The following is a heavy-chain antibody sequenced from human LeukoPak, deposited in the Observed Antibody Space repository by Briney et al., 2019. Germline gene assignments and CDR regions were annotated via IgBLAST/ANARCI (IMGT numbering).Heavy chain of an antibody. J-gene: IGHJ1*01. V-gene: IGHV3-9*01. D-gene: IGHD3-22*01. Sequence: GGSLRLSCAASGFTFDDSAMHWVRQLPGKGLEWVSGISWNSGIIDYADSVKGRFTISRDNAKNSLYLQMNNLRPDDTAFYYCAKAPPYYSDSSGYFQHWGQGTLVTVSS. CDR2: ISWNSGII. CDR3: AKAPPYYSDSSGYFQH. CDR1: GFTFDDSA.